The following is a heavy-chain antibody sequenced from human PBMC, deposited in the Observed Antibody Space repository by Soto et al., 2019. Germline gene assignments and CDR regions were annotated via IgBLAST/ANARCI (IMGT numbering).Heavy chain of an antibody. CDR3: ARHGDYYDSSGSYAFDI. J-gene: IGHJ3*02. CDR2: IDPSDSYT. V-gene: IGHV5-10-1*01. D-gene: IGHD3-22*01. CDR1: GYSFTSYW. Sequence: HGESLKISCKGSGYSFTSYWISWVRQMPGKGLEWMGRIDPSDSYTNYSPSFQGHVTISADKSISTAYLQWSSLKASDTAMYYCARHGDYYDSSGSYAFDIWGQGTMVTVSS.